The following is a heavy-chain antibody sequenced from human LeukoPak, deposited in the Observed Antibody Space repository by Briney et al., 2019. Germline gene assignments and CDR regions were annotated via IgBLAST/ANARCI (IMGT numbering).Heavy chain of an antibody. D-gene: IGHD6-19*01. Sequence: GASVKVSCKASGYTFTGYYMHWVRQAPGQGLEWMGRINPNSGGTNYAQKFQGRVTMTRETSISTAYMEMSRLRSDDMAVYYCARGRYSSGWYRGANWFDPWGQGTLVTVSS. J-gene: IGHJ5*02. CDR1: GYTFTGYY. CDR3: ARGRYSSGWYRGANWFDP. V-gene: IGHV1-2*06. CDR2: INPNSGGT.